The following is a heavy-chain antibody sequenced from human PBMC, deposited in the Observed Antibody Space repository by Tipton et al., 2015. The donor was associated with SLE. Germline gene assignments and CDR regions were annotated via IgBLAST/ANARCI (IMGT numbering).Heavy chain of an antibody. Sequence: QSGAEVKKPGASVKVSCKASGYTFSDYGITWMRQAPGQGLEWMGWIGVYNANTYYAQKFQGRVTMTTDTSTSTAFMELRSLRSDDTAMNDWSREGQPNHLRWFSDYYMNEWGKGTTVTVSS. CDR1: GYTFSDYG. CDR2: IGVYNANT. J-gene: IGHJ6*03. V-gene: IGHV1-18*01. CDR3: SREGQPNHLRWFSDYYMNE. D-gene: IGHD1-14*01.